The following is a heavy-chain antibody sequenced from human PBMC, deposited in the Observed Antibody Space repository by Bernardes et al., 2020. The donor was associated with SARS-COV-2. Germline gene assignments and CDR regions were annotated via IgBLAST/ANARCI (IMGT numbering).Heavy chain of an antibody. Sequence: SEPLSLTCVVNGGSFTGFYWSWIRQSPGKGLEWIGNINHSGRTNYNPSLKSRVSLSVDTSKNQLSLQLNSVTAADTAVYYCARGGRGPSGSYWLVRDYFDFWGQGTLVTVSS. V-gene: IGHV4-34*01. CDR1: GGSFTGFY. D-gene: IGHD1-26*01. J-gene: IGHJ4*02. CDR3: ARGGRGPSGSYWLVRDYFDF. CDR2: INHSGRT.